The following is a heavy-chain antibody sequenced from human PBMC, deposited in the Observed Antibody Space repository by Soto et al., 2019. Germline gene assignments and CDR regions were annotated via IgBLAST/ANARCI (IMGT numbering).Heavy chain of an antibody. CDR1: GGSFSGYY. J-gene: IGHJ4*02. Sequence: SETLSLTCAVYGGSFSGYYWSWIRQPPGKGLEWIGEINHSGSTNYNPSLKSRVTLSVDTSKNQFSLKLSSVTAADTAVYYCAGSIVVPAAMFDYWGQGTLVTVSS. CDR3: AGSIVVPAAMFDY. D-gene: IGHD2-2*01. CDR2: INHSGST. V-gene: IGHV4-34*01.